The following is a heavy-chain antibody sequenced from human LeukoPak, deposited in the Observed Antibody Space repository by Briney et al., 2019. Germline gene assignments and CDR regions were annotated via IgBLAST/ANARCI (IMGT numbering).Heavy chain of an antibody. D-gene: IGHD3-10*01. Sequence: ASVKVSCKASGYTFTSYYMHWVRQAPGQGLEWMGIINPSGGSTSYAQKSQGRVTMTRDMSTSTVYMELSSLRSEDTAVYYCARDLGSGAFDIWGQGTMVTVSS. CDR2: INPSGGST. CDR1: GYTFTSYY. J-gene: IGHJ3*02. CDR3: ARDLGSGAFDI. V-gene: IGHV1-46*01.